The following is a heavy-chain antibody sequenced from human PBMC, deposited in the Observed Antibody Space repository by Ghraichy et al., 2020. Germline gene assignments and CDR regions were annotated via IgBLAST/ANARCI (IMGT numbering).Heavy chain of an antibody. V-gene: IGHV3-21*01. CDR2: ISSSSSYI. CDR1: GFTFSSYS. CDR3: ARDFSSSWYSFLGPAFDY. J-gene: IGHJ4*02. Sequence: GGSLRLSCAASGFTFSSYSMNWVRQAPGKGLEWVSSISSSSSYIYYADSVKGRFTISRDNAKNSLYLQMNSLRAEDTAVYYCARDFSSSWYSFLGPAFDYWGQGTLVTVSS. D-gene: IGHD6-13*01.